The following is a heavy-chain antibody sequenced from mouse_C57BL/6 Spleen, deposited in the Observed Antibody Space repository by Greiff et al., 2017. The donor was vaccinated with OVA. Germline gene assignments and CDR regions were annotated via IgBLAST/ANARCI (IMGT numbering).Heavy chain of an antibody. CDR1: GYTFTDYE. CDR3: TRGGRYYAMDY. J-gene: IGHJ4*01. Sequence: VKLQESGAELVRPGASVTLSCKASGYTFTDYEMHWVKQTPVHGLEWIGAIDPETGGTAYNQKFKGKAILTADKSSSTAYMELRSLTSEDSAVYYCTRGGRYYAMDYWGQGTSVTVSS. CDR2: IDPETGGT. D-gene: IGHD3-3*01. V-gene: IGHV1-15*01.